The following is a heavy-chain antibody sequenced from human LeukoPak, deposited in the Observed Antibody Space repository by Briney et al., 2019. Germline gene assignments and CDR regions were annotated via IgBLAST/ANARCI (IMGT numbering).Heavy chain of an antibody. CDR2: INHTEST. J-gene: IGHJ6*03. CDR3: ARHRPEVHSYGYYYYYYMDV. Sequence: SETLSLTCAVYGGSFSSYYWSWSRQPPGKGLGWIGEINHTESTNNNPSLKSRHTLAVDPDKNQFSLKLSPVTAADTAVYYCARHRPEVHSYGYYYYYYMDVWGKGTTVTTS. CDR1: GGSFSSYY. D-gene: IGHD5-18*01. V-gene: IGHV4-34*04.